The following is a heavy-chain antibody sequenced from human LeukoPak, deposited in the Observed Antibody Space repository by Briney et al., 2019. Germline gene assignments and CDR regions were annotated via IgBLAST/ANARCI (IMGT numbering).Heavy chain of an antibody. CDR3: ARDMVRGVTLYYYGMDV. D-gene: IGHD3-10*01. Sequence: SETLSLTCTVSGGSISSGDCYWSWIRQPPGKGLEWIGYIYYSGSTYYNPSLKSRVTISVDTSKNQFSLKLSSVTAADTAVYYCARDMVRGVTLYYYGMDVWGQGTTVIVSS. V-gene: IGHV4-30-4*01. CDR1: GGSISSGDCY. CDR2: IYYSGST. J-gene: IGHJ6*02.